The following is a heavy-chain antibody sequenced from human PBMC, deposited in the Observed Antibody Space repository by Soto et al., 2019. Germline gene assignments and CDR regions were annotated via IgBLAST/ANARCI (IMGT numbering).Heavy chain of an antibody. CDR2: IIPILGIA. D-gene: IGHD3-3*01. CDR3: ARDQRAYYDFWSGPNGNWFDP. J-gene: IGHJ5*02. Sequence: GASVKVSCKASGGTFSSYTIRWVRQAPGQGLEWMGRIIPILGIANYAQKFQGRVTITADKSTSTAYMELSSLRSEDTAVYYCARDQRAYYDFWSGPNGNWFDPWGQGTLVTVSS. V-gene: IGHV1-69*04. CDR1: GGTFSSYT.